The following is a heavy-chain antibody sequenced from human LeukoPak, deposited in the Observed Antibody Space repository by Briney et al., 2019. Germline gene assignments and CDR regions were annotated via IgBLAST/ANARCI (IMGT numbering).Heavy chain of an antibody. CDR1: GGSFSGYY. CDR2: INHSGST. D-gene: IGHD6-13*01. Sequence: SETLSLTCAVYGGSFSGYYWSWIRQPPGKGLEWIGEINHSGSTNYNPSLKSRVTISVDTSKNQFSLKLSSVTAADTAVYYRARGQGIAAAGTRQDYWGQGTLVTVSS. CDR3: ARGQGIAAAGTRQDY. V-gene: IGHV4-34*01. J-gene: IGHJ4*02.